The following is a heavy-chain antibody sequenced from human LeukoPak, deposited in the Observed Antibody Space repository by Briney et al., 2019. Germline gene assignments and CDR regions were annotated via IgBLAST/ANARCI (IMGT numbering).Heavy chain of an antibody. J-gene: IGHJ5*02. CDR3: ARDRLIHCSSTSCYDRDWFDP. Sequence: GGCLRLSCAASGVTFSNYGMNGVRQAPGEGLGWVSALGGTVGNANYADPVKGRFTISRDNSKNLLYLQMNSLRAEDTAVYYCARDRLIHCSSTSCYDRDWFDPWGQGTLVTVSS. V-gene: IGHV3-23*01. CDR2: LGGTVGNA. D-gene: IGHD2-2*01. CDR1: GVTFSNYG.